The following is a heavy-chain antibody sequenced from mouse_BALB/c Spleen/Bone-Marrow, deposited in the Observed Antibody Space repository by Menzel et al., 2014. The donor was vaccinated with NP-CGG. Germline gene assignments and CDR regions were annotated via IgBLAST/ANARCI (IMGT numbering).Heavy chain of an antibody. CDR2: IRNKAYGYTT. V-gene: IGHV7-3*02. Sequence: EVQRVESGGGLVQPGGSLRLSCTTSGFTFTDYYMSWVRQPPGKALEWLAFIRNKAYGYTTECSASVRGRFTISRDNSQSILYLQMNTLRAEDSATYYCARFPMDYWGQGTSVTVSS. CDR3: ARFPMDY. CDR1: GFTFTDYY. J-gene: IGHJ4*01.